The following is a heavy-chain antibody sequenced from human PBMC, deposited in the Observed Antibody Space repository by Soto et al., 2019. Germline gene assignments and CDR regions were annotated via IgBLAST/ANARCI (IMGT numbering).Heavy chain of an antibody. CDR2: INAGNGNT. CDR3: ARDEGYCSGGSCYYYYYGMDV. V-gene: IGHV1-3*01. J-gene: IGHJ6*02. CDR1: GYTFTSYA. Sequence: GASVKVSCKASGYTFTSYAMHWVRQAPGQRLEWMGWINAGNGNTKYSQKFQGRVTMTTDTSTSTAYMELRSLRSDDTAVYYCARDEGYCSGGSCYYYYYGMDVWGQGTTVTVSS. D-gene: IGHD2-15*01.